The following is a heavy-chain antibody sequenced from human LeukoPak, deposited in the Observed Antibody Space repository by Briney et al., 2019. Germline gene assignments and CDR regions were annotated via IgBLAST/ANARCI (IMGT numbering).Heavy chain of an antibody. J-gene: IGHJ4*02. CDR2: INPSGGST. CDR3: ARDDRYSSGWNQFYFDY. CDR1: GYTFTSYY. Sequence: ASVKVSCKASGYTFTSYYMHWVRQAPGQGLEWMGIINPSGGSTSYAQKFQGRVTMTRDTSTSTVYMELSSLRSEDTAVYYCARDDRYSSGWNQFYFDYWGQGALVTVSS. D-gene: IGHD6-19*01. V-gene: IGHV1-46*01.